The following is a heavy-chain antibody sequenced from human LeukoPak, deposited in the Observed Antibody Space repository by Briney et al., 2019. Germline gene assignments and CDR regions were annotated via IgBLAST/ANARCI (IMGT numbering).Heavy chain of an antibody. D-gene: IGHD3-22*01. Sequence: GRSLRLSCAASGFTFSNYGMHWVRQASGKGLEWVAVMWYGASNTYYADSVKGRFTISRDNSKNTLYLQMNSPRAEDTAVYYCAKVGYYDSSGYSYYYYGMDVWGQGTTVTVSS. J-gene: IGHJ6*02. CDR3: AKVGYYDSSGYSYYYYGMDV. V-gene: IGHV3-30*18. CDR1: GFTFSNYG. CDR2: MWYGASNT.